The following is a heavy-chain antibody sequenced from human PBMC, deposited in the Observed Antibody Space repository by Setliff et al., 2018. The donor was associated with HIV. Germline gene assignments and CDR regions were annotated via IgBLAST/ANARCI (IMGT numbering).Heavy chain of an antibody. Sequence: PGESLKISCKGSGFNMAAYWIAWVRQMPGEGLEWMGIIYVGDSDVRYGPSFQGQVTISADNSISTAYLEWSSLKASDTAMYYCGRYASGSYYFDYWGQGTLVTVSS. CDR1: GFNMAAYW. CDR2: IYVGDSDV. D-gene: IGHD3-10*01. V-gene: IGHV5-51*01. CDR3: GRYASGSYYFDY. J-gene: IGHJ4*02.